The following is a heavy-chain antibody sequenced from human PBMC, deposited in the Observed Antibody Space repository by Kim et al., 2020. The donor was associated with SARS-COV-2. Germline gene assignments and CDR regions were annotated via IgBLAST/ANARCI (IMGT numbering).Heavy chain of an antibody. CDR2: ISYDGRNK. V-gene: IGHV3-30-3*01. J-gene: IGHJ6*02. CDR3: ARGNYYESVSLSDYYNGMDV. D-gene: IGHD3-10*01. CDR1: GLSFDNSA. Sequence: GGSLRISCVASGLSFDNSAMNWVRQAPGKGLEWVAVISYDGRNKEYADSVKGRFSISRDNSKSTLYLQMNSLRVGDTAVYYCARGNYYESVSLSDYYNGMDVWGQGTTVTVSS.